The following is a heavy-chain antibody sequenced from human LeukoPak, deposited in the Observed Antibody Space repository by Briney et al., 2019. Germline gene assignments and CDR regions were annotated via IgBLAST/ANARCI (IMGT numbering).Heavy chain of an antibody. Sequence: PGGSLRLSCAASGFTFSSYGTHWVRQAPGKGLEWVAVISYDGSNKYYADSVKGRFTISRDNSKNTLYLQMNSLRAEDTAVYYCAKDRYSSGLYFDYWGQGTLVTVSS. J-gene: IGHJ4*02. D-gene: IGHD6-19*01. CDR1: GFTFSSYG. V-gene: IGHV3-30*18. CDR2: ISYDGSNK. CDR3: AKDRYSSGLYFDY.